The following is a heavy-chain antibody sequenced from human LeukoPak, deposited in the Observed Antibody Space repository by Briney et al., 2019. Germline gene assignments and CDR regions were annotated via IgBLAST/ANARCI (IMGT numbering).Heavy chain of an antibody. CDR1: GYTFTSYD. CDR3: ARYSSGWYQYYYYGMDV. D-gene: IGHD6-19*01. CDR2: MNPNSGNT. J-gene: IGHJ6*02. V-gene: IGHV1-8*01. Sequence: EASVKVSCKASGYTFTSYDINWVRQATGQGLEWMGWMNPNSGNTGYAQKFQGRVTMTRNTSISTAYMELSSLRSEDTAVYYCARYSSGWYQYYYYGMDVWGQGTTVTVSS.